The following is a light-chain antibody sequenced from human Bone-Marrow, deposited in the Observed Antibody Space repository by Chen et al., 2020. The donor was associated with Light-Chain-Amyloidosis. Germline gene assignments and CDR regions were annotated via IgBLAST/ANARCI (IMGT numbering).Light chain of an antibody. CDR2: DDS. CDR3: QVWDRSSDRPV. J-gene: IGLJ3*02. Sequence: SYVLNQPSSVSVAPGQTATNACGGNNIGSTSVHWYKQTPGQAPLLVFYDDSDRPSGIPERLSGSNSGNTATLTISRVEAGDEADYYCQVWDRSSDRPVFGGGNKLTVL. V-gene: IGLV3-21*02. CDR1: NIGSTS.